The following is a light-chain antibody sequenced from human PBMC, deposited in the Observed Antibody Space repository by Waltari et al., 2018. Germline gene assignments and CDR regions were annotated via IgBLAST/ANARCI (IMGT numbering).Light chain of an antibody. CDR1: SSDVGSYNL. CDR2: EVS. J-gene: IGLJ2*01. V-gene: IGLV2-23*02. Sequence: QSALTQPASVSGSPGQSITISCTGTSSDVGSYNLVSWYQQHPGKAPKLMIYEVSKRPSGLSNRVSGSKSGKTASLTISGLQAEDEADYYCCSYAGSSTFVFGGGTKLTVL. CDR3: CSYAGSSTFV.